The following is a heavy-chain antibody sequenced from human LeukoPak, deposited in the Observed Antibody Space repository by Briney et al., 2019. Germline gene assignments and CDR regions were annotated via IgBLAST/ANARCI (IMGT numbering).Heavy chain of an antibody. CDR1: GGSISSSNW. CDR2: IYHSGST. Sequence: SGTLSLTCAVSGGSISSSNWWSWVRQPPGKGLEWIGEIYHSGSTNYNPSLKSRVTISVDTSKNQFSLKLSSVTAADTAVYYCARVPNSNAFDYWGQGTLVTVSS. J-gene: IGHJ4*02. CDR3: ARVPNSNAFDY. V-gene: IGHV4-4*02. D-gene: IGHD4-23*01.